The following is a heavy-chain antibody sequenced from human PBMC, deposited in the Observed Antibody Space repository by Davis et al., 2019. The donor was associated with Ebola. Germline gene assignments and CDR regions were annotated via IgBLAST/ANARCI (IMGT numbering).Heavy chain of an antibody. V-gene: IGHV4-39*02. CDR1: GGSISSSIYY. J-gene: IGHJ6*03. CDR3: ARDGVDTAMPRYYYMDV. D-gene: IGHD5-18*01. Sequence: PSETLSLTCTVSGGSISSSIYYWGWIRQPPGKGLEWIGSIYYSGSTYYNPSLKSRVTISVDTSKNQFSLKLSSVTAADTAVYYCARDGVDTAMPRYYYMDVWGKGTTVTVSS. CDR2: IYYSGST.